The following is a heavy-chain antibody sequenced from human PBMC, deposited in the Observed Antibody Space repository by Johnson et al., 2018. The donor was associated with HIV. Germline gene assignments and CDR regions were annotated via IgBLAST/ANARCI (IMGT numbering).Heavy chain of an antibody. Sequence: VQLVESGGGLVQPGRSLRLSCAASGFTFDDYAMHWVRQAPGKGLEWVSHINSDGSSTDYADSVKGRFTISRDRAKGTLYLQMNSLRAGDTAVYYCARGLSGGGGVMIPFVAFVFWGQGQMVSFS. V-gene: IGHV3-9*01. CDR3: ARGLSGGGGVMIPFVAFVF. CDR1: GFTFDDYA. CDR2: INSDGSST. D-gene: IGHD3-16*01. J-gene: IGHJ3*01.